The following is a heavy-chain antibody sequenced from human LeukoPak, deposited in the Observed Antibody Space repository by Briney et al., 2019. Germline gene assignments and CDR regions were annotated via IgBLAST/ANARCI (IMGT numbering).Heavy chain of an antibody. CDR3: AKDKVGSGYDLNCAFDI. J-gene: IGHJ3*02. CDR1: GFTFSNHV. Sequence: PGGSLRLSCVASGFTFSNHVMSWVRQAPGKGLEWVSAITGSGGSTYYADSVKGQFTISRDNSKNTLYLQMNSLRAEDTAVYYCAKDKVGSGYDLNCAFDIWGQGTMVTVSS. D-gene: IGHD5-12*01. V-gene: IGHV3-23*01. CDR2: ITGSGGST.